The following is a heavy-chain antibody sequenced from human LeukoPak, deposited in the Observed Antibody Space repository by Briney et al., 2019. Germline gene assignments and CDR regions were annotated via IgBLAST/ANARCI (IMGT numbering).Heavy chain of an antibody. Sequence: KTGGSLRLSCVASGFTFSSYTMNWVRQTPGKGLEWVSSISGSSYYIYYADSVRGRFTISRDNAENSVYLQMNSLRAEDTAVYYCARDPAMQTWLSAYYFDYWGQGTQVTVSS. D-gene: IGHD3-22*01. CDR1: GFTFSSYT. V-gene: IGHV3-21*01. J-gene: IGHJ4*02. CDR2: ISGSSYYI. CDR3: ARDPAMQTWLSAYYFDY.